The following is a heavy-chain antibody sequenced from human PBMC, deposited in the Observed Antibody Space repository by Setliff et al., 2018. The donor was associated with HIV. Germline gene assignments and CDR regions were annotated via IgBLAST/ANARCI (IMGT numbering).Heavy chain of an antibody. CDR3: ASTASSSDIVTVYWGWYGMDV. Sequence: RASVKVSCKASGGALSSYAISWVRQAPGQGLEWLGGIIPIFGTANYAQKFQGKVTITTDGSTSTAYMELSSLRSEDTAVYYCASTASSSDIVTVYWGWYGMDVWGQGTTVTVSS. J-gene: IGHJ6*02. CDR1: GGALSSYA. D-gene: IGHD3-9*01. V-gene: IGHV1-69*05. CDR2: IIPIFGTA.